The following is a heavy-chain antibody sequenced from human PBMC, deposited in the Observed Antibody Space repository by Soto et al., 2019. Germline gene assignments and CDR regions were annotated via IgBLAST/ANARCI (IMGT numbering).Heavy chain of an antibody. D-gene: IGHD6-6*01. CDR2: INHSGST. Sequence: PSETLSLTCAVYGGSFSGYYWSWIRQPPGKGLEWIGEINHSGSTNYNPSLKSRVTISVDTSKNQFSLKLSSVTAADTAVYYCARRRIAARQDYYYYYMDVWGKGTTVTVS. CDR3: ARRRIAARQDYYYYYMDV. CDR1: GGSFSGYY. V-gene: IGHV4-34*01. J-gene: IGHJ6*03.